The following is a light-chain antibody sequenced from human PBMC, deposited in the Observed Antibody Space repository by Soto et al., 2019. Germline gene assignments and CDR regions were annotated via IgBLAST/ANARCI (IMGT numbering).Light chain of an antibody. Sequence: EIVMTQSPATLSVSPGERATLSCRASQSVTSTLAWYQQKPGQAPRLLIYGASTRATGIPARFSGSGSGTEFTLTISSLQSEDVAVYFCQQYNNWPPRGTFGQGTKVEIK. CDR3: QQYNNWPPRGT. CDR2: GAS. J-gene: IGKJ1*01. CDR1: QSVTST. V-gene: IGKV3-15*01.